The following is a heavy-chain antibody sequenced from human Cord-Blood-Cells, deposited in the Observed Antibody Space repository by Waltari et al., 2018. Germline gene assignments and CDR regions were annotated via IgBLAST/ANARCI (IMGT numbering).Heavy chain of an antibody. D-gene: IGHD1-20*01. CDR1: GFSLSPSGMC. V-gene: IGHV2-70*15. Sequence: QVTLRESGPALVKPTQTLTLTCTFSGFSLSPSGMCVSWIRQPPGKALEWLARIDWDDDKYYSTSLKTRLTISKDTSKNQVVLTMTNMDPVDTATYYCARTITGSLPFDYWGQGTLVTVSS. CDR3: ARTITGSLPFDY. CDR2: IDWDDDK. J-gene: IGHJ4*02.